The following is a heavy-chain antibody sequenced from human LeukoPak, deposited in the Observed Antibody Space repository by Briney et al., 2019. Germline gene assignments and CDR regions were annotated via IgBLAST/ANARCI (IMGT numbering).Heavy chain of an antibody. CDR1: GGSFSGYY. Sequence: SETLSPTCAVYGGSFSGYYWSWIRQPPGKGLEWIGEINHSGSTNYNPSLKSRVTISVDTSKNQFSLKLSSVTAADTAVYYCASRYQLLTSYYYYGMDVWGQGTTVTVSS. CDR2: INHSGST. J-gene: IGHJ6*02. V-gene: IGHV4-34*01. CDR3: ASRYQLLTSYYYYGMDV. D-gene: IGHD2-2*01.